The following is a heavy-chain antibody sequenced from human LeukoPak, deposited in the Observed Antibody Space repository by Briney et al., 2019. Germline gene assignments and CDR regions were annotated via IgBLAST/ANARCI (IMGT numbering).Heavy chain of an antibody. CDR1: GFNFNTYG. CDR2: IWYDGTNE. J-gene: IGHJ5*02. CDR3: ASLGAFSSNHVLRWFDR. D-gene: IGHD2/OR15-2a*01. Sequence: GGSLRLSCVASGFNFNTYGMHWVRQAPGKGLEWMASIWYDGTNENYADSVKGRFTISRDNSKNTLYLQMNSLRGEDTAFYYCASLGAFSSNHVLRWFDRWGQGTLVTVSS. V-gene: IGHV3-33*01.